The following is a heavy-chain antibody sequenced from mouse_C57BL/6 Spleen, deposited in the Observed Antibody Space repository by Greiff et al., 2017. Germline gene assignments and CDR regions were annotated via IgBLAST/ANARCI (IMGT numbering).Heavy chain of an antibody. CDR1: GYTFTSYW. CDR3: ARYGNYDWFAY. D-gene: IGHD2-1*01. CDR2: IDPSDSET. J-gene: IGHJ3*01. V-gene: IGHV1-52*01. Sequence: VQLQQPGAELVRPGSSVKLSCKASGYTFTSYWMHWVKQRPIQGLEWIGNIDPSDSETHYNQKFKDKATLTVDKSSSTAYMQLSSLTSEDSAVYYCARYGNYDWFAYWGQGTLVTVSA.